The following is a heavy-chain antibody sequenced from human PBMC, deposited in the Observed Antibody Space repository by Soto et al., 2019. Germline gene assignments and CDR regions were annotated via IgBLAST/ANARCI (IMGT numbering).Heavy chain of an antibody. Sequence: QVQLVESGGGVFQPGRSLRLSCAASGFTFSSYVMHWVRQAPGKGLEWVAVISNDGSNKYFADSVKGRFTITRDNSQNPLYLQMTILRADDTAVYYCANLLRAGAGYLPGMDVLRPGTTVTVSS. D-gene: IGHD6-19*01. CDR1: GFTFSSYV. CDR3: ANLLRAGAGYLPGMDV. CDR2: ISNDGSNK. V-gene: IGHV3-30*18. J-gene: IGHJ6*02.